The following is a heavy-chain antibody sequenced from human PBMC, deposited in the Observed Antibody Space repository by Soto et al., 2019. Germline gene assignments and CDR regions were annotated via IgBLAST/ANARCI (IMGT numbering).Heavy chain of an antibody. D-gene: IGHD5-18*01. J-gene: IGHJ4*02. CDR3: ARGWIQLRPDFDY. Sequence: QVQLVQSGAEVKKPGSSVKVSCKASVGTFSSYAISWVRQAPGQGLAWMGGIIPIFGTANYAQKFQGRVTITADESTSTAYMELSSLRSEETAVYYCARGWIQLRPDFDYWGQGTLVTGSS. CDR2: IIPIFGTA. CDR1: VGTFSSYA. V-gene: IGHV1-69*01.